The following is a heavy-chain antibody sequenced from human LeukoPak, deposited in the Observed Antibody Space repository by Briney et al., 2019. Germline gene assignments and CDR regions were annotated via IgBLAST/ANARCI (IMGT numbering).Heavy chain of an antibody. CDR1: GFTVSSNY. Sequence: PWGSLRLSCAAPGFTVSSNYMSWVRQAPGKGLEWVSVIYSGGSTYYADSVKGRFTISRDNAKNSLYLQMNSLRAEDTAVYYCARDSRGYSYGFLYWGQGTLVTVSS. D-gene: IGHD5-18*01. J-gene: IGHJ4*02. V-gene: IGHV3-53*01. CDR2: IYSGGST. CDR3: ARDSRGYSYGFLY.